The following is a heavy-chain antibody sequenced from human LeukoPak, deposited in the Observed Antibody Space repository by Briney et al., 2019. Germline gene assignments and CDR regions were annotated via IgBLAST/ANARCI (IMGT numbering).Heavy chain of an antibody. CDR2: ISNSGGST. V-gene: IGHV3-23*01. CDR1: GFTFSSYA. J-gene: IGHJ4*02. Sequence: GGSLRLSCAASGFTFSSYAMSWVRQAPGKGLEWVSVISNSGGSTFYADSVKGRFTISRDNSKNTLYLQMNSLRAEDTAVYYCAKRASGSGTSLYYSDYWGQGTLVTVSS. CDR3: AKRASGSGTSLYYSDY. D-gene: IGHD3-10*01.